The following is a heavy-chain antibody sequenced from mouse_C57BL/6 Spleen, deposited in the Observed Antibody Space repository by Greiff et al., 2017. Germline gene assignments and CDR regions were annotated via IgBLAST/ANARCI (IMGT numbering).Heavy chain of an antibody. J-gene: IGHJ2*01. D-gene: IGHD1-1*01. CDR3: ASGITPDYFCY. V-gene: IGHV1-80*01. CDR1: GYAFSSYW. CDR2: IYPGDGDT. Sequence: LVESGAELVKPGASVKISCKASGYAFSSYWMNWVKQRPGKGLEWIGQIYPGDGDTNYNGKFKGKATLTADKSSSTAYMQLSSLTSEDSAVYFCASGITPDYFCYRGQGTTLTVAS.